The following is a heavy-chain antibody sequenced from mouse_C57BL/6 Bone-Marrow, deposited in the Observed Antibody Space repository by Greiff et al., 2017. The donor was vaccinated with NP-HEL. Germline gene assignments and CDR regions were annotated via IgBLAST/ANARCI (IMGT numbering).Heavy chain of an antibody. Sequence: VQLKESGPVLVKPGPSVKISCKASGFTFTDYYMHWVKQSHGKSLEWIGLVCPYNGGTSYNQKFKGKATLTVDTTSSTAYMELNSLTSEDSAVYYCARPYGYDPFADWGQGTLVTVAA. CDR1: GFTFTDYY. J-gene: IGHJ3*01. D-gene: IGHD2-2*01. V-gene: IGHV1-36*01. CDR3: ARPYGYDPFAD. CDR2: VCPYNGGT.